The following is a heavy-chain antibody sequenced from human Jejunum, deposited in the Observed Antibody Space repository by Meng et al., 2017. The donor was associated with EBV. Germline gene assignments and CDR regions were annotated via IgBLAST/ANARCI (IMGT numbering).Heavy chain of an antibody. CDR1: GGSISDNDW. CDR3: AGNGYYALEY. D-gene: IGHD3-22*01. J-gene: IGHJ4*02. V-gene: IGHV4-4*02. Sequence: QVQLQAAGTRLEKPSGTLSLTGVVSGGSISDNDWWSWVRQPPVKGLEWLGEIYHGGGTNYNPSLESRVTISVDKSKNQFSLKLNSVTVADTAVYYCAGNGYYALEYWGPGILVTVSS. CDR2: IYHGGGT.